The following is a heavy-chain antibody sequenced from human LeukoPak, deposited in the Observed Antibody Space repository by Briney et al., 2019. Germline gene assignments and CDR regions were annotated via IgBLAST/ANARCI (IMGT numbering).Heavy chain of an antibody. D-gene: IGHD6-19*01. CDR3: AKVEGSGWYEVLDY. CDR2: ISGSSSYM. CDR1: GCTFSTYN. Sequence: GGSLRLSCAASGCTFSTYNMNWVRQAPGKGLEWVSSISGSSSYMFYADSVKGRFTISRDNAKNSLYLQMNSLRAEDTAVYYCAKVEGSGWYEVLDYWGQGTLVTVSA. J-gene: IGHJ4*02. V-gene: IGHV3-21*04.